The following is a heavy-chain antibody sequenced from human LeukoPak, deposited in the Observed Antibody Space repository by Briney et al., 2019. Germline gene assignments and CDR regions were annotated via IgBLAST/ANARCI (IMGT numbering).Heavy chain of an antibody. J-gene: IGHJ4*02. CDR3: ARDAWNGNSPLDY. CDR2: IDYSGSA. CDR1: GGSISSYY. Sequence: SETLSLTCTVSGGSISSYYWSWIRHSPGKGLEWIGYIDYSGSAYYNPSFKSRVTISVDTAKSQFSLDLRSVTAADTAVYYCARDAWNGNSPLDYWGQGTLVTVSS. V-gene: IGHV4-59*12. D-gene: IGHD4-23*01.